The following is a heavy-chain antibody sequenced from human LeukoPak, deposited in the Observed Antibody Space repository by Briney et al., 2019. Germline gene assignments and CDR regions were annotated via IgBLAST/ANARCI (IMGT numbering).Heavy chain of an antibody. CDR2: IDPNSGGT. CDR1: GYTFTGHH. CDR3: ARVKSRGKTAALYYFDY. D-gene: IGHD6-25*01. Sequence: ASVKVSCKASGYTFTGHHMHWVRQAPGQGLEWMGWIDPNSGGTNYAQKFQGRVTVTRDTSISTAYMELSRLKSDDTAVYYCARVKSRGKTAALYYFDYWGQGTLVTVSS. J-gene: IGHJ4*02. V-gene: IGHV1-2*02.